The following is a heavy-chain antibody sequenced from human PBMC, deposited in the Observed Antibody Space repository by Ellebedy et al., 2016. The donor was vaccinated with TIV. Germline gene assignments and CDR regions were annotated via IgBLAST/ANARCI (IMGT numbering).Heavy chain of an antibody. CDR1: GFTFSSYS. D-gene: IGHD2-21*02. V-gene: IGHV3-21*01. CDR2: IISSTSYI. Sequence: GESLKISCAASGFTFSSYSMSWVRQAPGKGLEWVSSIISSTSYIYYADSVKGRFTISRDNAKNSLYLQMNSLRAEDTAVYYCARDFLRAGDFHAFDIWGQGTMVTVSS. CDR3: ARDFLRAGDFHAFDI. J-gene: IGHJ3*02.